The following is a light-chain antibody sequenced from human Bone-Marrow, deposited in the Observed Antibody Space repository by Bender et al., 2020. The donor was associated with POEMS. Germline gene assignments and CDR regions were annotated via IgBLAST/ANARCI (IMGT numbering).Light chain of an antibody. CDR2: LNSDGTH. Sequence: QLVLTQSPSASASLGASVKLTCTLSSGHSRYTIAWHQQQPQRGPRYLMKLNSDGTHNQGDGIPDRFSGSSSGAERYLTISSLQSEDEADYYCQTWGSGNVVFGGGTKLTVL. CDR3: QTWGSGNVV. V-gene: IGLV4-69*01. CDR1: SGHSRYT. J-gene: IGLJ2*01.